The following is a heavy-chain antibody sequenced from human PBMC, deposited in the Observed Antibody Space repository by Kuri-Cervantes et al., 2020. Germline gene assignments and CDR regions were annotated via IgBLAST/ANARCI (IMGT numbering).Heavy chain of an antibody. Sequence: GESLKISCAASGFTFSDYYMNWVRQAPGKGLEWVSSISSSSTIYYADSVKGRFTISRDNSKNTLYLQMNSLRAEDTAVYYCARDREMATILDYYYYGMDVWGQGTTVTVSS. CDR1: GFTFSDYY. CDR3: ARDREMATILDYYYYGMDV. CDR2: ISSSSTI. J-gene: IGHJ6*02. V-gene: IGHV3-69-1*01. D-gene: IGHD5-24*01.